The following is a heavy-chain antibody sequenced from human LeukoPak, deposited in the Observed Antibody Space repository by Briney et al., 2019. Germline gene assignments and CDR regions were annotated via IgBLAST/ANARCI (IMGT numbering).Heavy chain of an antibody. Sequence: GRSLRFSCAASGFTFDDYAMHWVRQAPGKGLEWVSGISWNSGSIGYADSVKGRFTISRDNAKNSLYLQMNSLRAEDTALYYCAKDRGFVQLWYFDYWGQGTLVTVSP. CDR2: ISWNSGSI. CDR1: GFTFDDYA. J-gene: IGHJ4*02. D-gene: IGHD5-18*01. CDR3: AKDRGFVQLWYFDY. V-gene: IGHV3-9*01.